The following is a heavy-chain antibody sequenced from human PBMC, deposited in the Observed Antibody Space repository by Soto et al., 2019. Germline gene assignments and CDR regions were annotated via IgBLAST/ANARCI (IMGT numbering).Heavy chain of an antibody. CDR2: IYWDDDK. CDR1: GFSLSTSGVG. V-gene: IGHV2-5*02. Sequence: SGPTLVNPTQTLTLTCTFSGFSLSTSGVGVGWIRQPQGKSLEWLALIYWDDDKRYSPSLKSRLTITKDTSKNQVVLTMTNMDPVDTATYYCAHRLIAAAGIPYYFDYWGQGTLVTVSS. J-gene: IGHJ4*02. D-gene: IGHD6-13*01. CDR3: AHRLIAAAGIPYYFDY.